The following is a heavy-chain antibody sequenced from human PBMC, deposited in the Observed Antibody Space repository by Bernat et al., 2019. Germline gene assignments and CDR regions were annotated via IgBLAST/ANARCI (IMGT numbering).Heavy chain of an antibody. Sequence: QLQLQESGPGLVKPSETLSLTCTVSGGSISSSSYYWGWIRQPPGKGREWIGSIYNSGSTYYNPSLKSRVTISVDTSKNQFSLKLSPVTAADTAVYYCASYYDSSGYSPSSGYYGMDVWGQGTTVTVSS. CDR2: IYNSGST. CDR1: GGSISSSSYY. V-gene: IGHV4-39*01. CDR3: ASYYDSSGYSPSSGYYGMDV. D-gene: IGHD3-22*01. J-gene: IGHJ6*02.